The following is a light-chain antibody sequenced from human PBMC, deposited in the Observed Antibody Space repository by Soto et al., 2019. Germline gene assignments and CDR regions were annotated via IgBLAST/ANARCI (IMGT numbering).Light chain of an antibody. CDR3: QQYKNWPPLT. CDR1: QSVSYN. V-gene: IGKV3-15*01. CDR2: GAF. Sequence: EIVMTQSPATLSVSPGETATLSCRASQSVSYNLAWYQQKPGQGPRLLIYGAFTRATGIPARFNGSGSGPEFTLTISRLKSEDFAVYYCQQYKNWPPLTFGGGTKVEIK. J-gene: IGKJ4*01.